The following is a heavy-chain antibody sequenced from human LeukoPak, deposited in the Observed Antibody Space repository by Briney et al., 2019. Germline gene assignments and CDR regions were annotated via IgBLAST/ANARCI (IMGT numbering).Heavy chain of an antibody. D-gene: IGHD3-22*01. CDR2: ISSSGST. V-gene: IGHV4-4*07. CDR1: GGSISSYY. Sequence: SETLSLTCTVSGGSISSYYWSWIRQPAGKGLEWIGRISSSGSTNYNPSLKSRVTISVDTSKNQFSLKLSSVTAADTAVYYCARHRGYYDSPNWFDPWGQGTLVTVSS. J-gene: IGHJ5*02. CDR3: ARHRGYYDSPNWFDP.